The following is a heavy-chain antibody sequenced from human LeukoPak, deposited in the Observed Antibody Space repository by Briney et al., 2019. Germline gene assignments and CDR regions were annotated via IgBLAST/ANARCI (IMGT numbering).Heavy chain of an antibody. V-gene: IGHV4-59*01. Sequence: SETLSLTCDVSGGSISSYYWSWIRQPPGKGLEWIGYIYYSGSTNYNPSLKSRVSISVDTSKNQFSLKLSSVTAADTAVYYCARDDPRRDGYNYAFDIWGQGTMVTVSS. J-gene: IGHJ3*02. D-gene: IGHD5-24*01. CDR1: GGSISSYY. CDR3: ARDDPRRDGYNYAFDI. CDR2: IYYSGST.